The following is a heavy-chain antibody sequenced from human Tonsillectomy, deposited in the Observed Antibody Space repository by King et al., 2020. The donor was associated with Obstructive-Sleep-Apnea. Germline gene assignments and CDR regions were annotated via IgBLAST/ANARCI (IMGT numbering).Heavy chain of an antibody. Sequence: VQLVESGGGVVQPGRSLRLSCAASGFTFSNYGMHWVRQAPGKGLEWVAFIRYDGSNKYYVASVKGRFTISRDNSKNTLDLQMNSLRAEDTAVYYCAKDPTNDDILTGDYYYYGMDVWGQGTTVTVSS. D-gene: IGHD3-9*01. V-gene: IGHV3-30*02. CDR3: AKDPTNDDILTGDYYYYGMDV. J-gene: IGHJ6*02. CDR2: IRYDGSNK. CDR1: GFTFSNYG.